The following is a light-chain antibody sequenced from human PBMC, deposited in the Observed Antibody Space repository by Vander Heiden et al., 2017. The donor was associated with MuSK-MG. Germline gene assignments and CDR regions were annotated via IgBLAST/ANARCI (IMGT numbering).Light chain of an antibody. CDR3: CSYAGGGTFV. V-gene: IGLV2-23*02. CDR1: NYDVGNYDL. J-gene: IGLJ1*01. CDR2: EVF. Sequence: QSALTQPASVSGSPGQSLTISCTRTNYDVGNYDLVSWYQHHPGKAPKVIIYEVFKRPSGLSNRFSGSKSGNTASLTISGLQAEDEADYYCCSYAGGGTFVFATGTKVTVL.